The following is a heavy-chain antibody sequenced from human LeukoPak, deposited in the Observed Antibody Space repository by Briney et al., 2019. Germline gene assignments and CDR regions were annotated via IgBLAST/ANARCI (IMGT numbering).Heavy chain of an antibody. D-gene: IGHD1-26*01. Sequence: GGSLRLSCAASGFTFSSYSMNWVHQAPGKGLEWVSSISSSSSYIYYADSVKGRFTISRDNAKNSLYLQMNSLRAEDTAVYYCARNDVVGATTFGYFDYWGQGTLVTVSS. CDR1: GFTFSSYS. CDR3: ARNDVVGATTFGYFDY. J-gene: IGHJ4*02. CDR2: ISSSSSYI. V-gene: IGHV3-21*01.